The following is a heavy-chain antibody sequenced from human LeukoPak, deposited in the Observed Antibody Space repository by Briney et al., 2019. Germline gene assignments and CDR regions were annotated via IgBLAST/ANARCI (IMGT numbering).Heavy chain of an antibody. V-gene: IGHV1-69*01. CDR3: ASRHITPDDYYYYMDV. J-gene: IGHJ6*03. CDR1: GGTFSSYA. D-gene: IGHD3-10*01. Sequence: VASVKVSCKASGGTFSSYAISWVRQAPGQGLEWMGGIIPIFGTANYAQKFQGRVTITADESTSTAYMELSSLRSEDTAVYYCASRHITPDDYYYYMDVWGKGTTVTVSS. CDR2: IIPIFGTA.